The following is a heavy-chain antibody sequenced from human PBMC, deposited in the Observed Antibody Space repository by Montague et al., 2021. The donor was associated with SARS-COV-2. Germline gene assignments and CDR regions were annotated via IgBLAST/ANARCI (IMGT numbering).Heavy chain of an antibody. CDR1: GVSVNSGDYS. Sequence: TLSLTCFVSGVSVNSGDYSWSWIPQSPGQGLVWIGYNFQTASACPTPSLKSRVTISIATSNNQFSLTLISVTAADTGLYYCATGTRMFEMDFWGQGTTVTVSS. V-gene: IGHV4-30-2*06. CDR2: NFQTASA. CDR3: ATGTRMFEMDF. D-gene: IGHD3-10*02. J-gene: IGHJ6*01.